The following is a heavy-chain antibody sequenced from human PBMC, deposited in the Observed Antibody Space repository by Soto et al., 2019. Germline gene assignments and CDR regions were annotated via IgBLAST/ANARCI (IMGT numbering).Heavy chain of an antibody. CDR3: TRDQGGSYDSWFDP. Sequence: GGSLRLSCNFSFSMYSMDWVRQAPGKGLEWVASISSGSDFIKYADSVKGRFTISRDNTKNSVSLQMSSLRVEDTAMYYCTRDQGGSYDSWFDPWGRGTLVPVSS. CDR1: FSMYS. J-gene: IGHJ5*02. D-gene: IGHD1-26*01. V-gene: IGHV3-21*06. CDR2: ISSGSDFI.